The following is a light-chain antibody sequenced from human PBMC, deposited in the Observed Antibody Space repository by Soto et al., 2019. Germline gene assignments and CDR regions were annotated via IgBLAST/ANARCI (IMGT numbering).Light chain of an antibody. CDR1: QSVSSN. CDR2: GTS. V-gene: IGKV3-15*01. CDR3: QQSDSWPPLFT. J-gene: IGKJ3*01. Sequence: EIIMTQSPATLSVSPGERATLSCRASQSVSSNLAWYRQRPGQAPRLLIYGTSTRATGIPDRFSGSGSGTEFTLTISSLQSEDFAVYYCQQSDSWPPLFTFGPGTKVDLK.